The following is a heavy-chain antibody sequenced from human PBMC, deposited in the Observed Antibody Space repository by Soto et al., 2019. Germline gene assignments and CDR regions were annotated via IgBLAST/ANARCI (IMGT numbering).Heavy chain of an antibody. J-gene: IGHJ6*01. D-gene: IGHD6-13*01. CDR1: GYTLTELS. CDR3: ATRWSSSWCPVRDYYYYYGMDV. Sequence: GASVKVSCKVSGYTLTELSMHWVRQAPGKGLEWKGGFDPEDGETIYAQKFQGRVTMTEDTSTDTAYMELSSLRSEDTAVYYCATRWSSSWCPVRDYYYYYGMDVRGQGTTVTLSS. CDR2: FDPEDGET. V-gene: IGHV1-24*01.